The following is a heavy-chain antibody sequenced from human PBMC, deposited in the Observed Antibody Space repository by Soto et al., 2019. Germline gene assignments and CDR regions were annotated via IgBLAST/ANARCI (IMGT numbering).Heavy chain of an antibody. Sequence: QVQLQQWGAGLLKPSETLSLTCAVYGGFVRSGNYYWSWIRQPPGKGLEWIGEMSHRGGSHFNQSLQSRVTISVDTSKNQFPLKMTSVTAADTALYYCARVERGTTTAVVYAFDIWGPGTMVTVSS. CDR1: GGFVRSGNYY. J-gene: IGHJ3*02. CDR3: ARVERGTTTAVVYAFDI. V-gene: IGHV4-34*01. CDR2: MSHRGGS. D-gene: IGHD4-4*01.